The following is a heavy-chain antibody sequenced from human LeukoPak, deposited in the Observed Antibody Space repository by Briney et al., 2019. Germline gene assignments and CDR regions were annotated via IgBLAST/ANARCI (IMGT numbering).Heavy chain of an antibody. J-gene: IGHJ4*02. CDR3: ATYDSGTAYTNYFEN. Sequence: GGSLRLSCAASGFTLSDHYMDWVRQAPGKGLEWVGRINGKSDGGTTDYAAPVKGRFTISRDDSKNTLYLQMNSLKTEDTAVYYCATYDSGTAYTNYFENWGQGTLVTVSS. CDR2: INGKSDGGTT. D-gene: IGHD3-10*01. V-gene: IGHV3-15*01. CDR1: GFTLSDHY.